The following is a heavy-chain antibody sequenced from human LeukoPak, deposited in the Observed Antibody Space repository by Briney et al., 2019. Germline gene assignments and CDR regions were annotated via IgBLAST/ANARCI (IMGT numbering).Heavy chain of an antibody. D-gene: IGHD6-13*01. V-gene: IGHV1-3*03. CDR2: INAGNGNT. CDR3: ARVAAAGSGTIYYYYYMDV. CDR1: GYTFTSYA. J-gene: IGHJ6*03. Sequence: ASVKVSCKASGYTFTSYAMHWVRQAPGQRLEWMGWINAGNGNTKYSQEFQGRVTITRDTSASTAYMELSSLRSEDTAVYYCARVAAAGSGTIYYYYYMDVWGKGTTVTISS.